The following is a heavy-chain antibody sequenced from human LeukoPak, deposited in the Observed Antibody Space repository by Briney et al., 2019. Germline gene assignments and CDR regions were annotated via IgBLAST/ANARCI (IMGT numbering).Heavy chain of an antibody. J-gene: IGHJ4*02. D-gene: IGHD2-8*02. V-gene: IGHV3-23*01. CDR1: GFAFSTFA. Sequence: GGSLRLSCAASGFAFSTFAMIWVRQPPGKGLEWVSSIFPSGGEIHYADSVRGRFTISRDNSKSTLSLQMNSLRAEDTAIYYCATYRQVLLPFESWGQGTLVTVSS. CDR3: ATYRQVLLPFES. CDR2: IFPSGGEI.